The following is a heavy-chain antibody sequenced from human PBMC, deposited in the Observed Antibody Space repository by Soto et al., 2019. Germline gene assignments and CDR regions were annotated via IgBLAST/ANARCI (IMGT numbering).Heavy chain of an antibody. CDR1: GFTFSNAW. D-gene: IGHD6-6*01. CDR3: AKVIVLGASTLEY. V-gene: IGHV3-15*07. CDR2: IKSKTDGGTT. Sequence: GGSLRLSCAASGFTFSNAWMNWVRQAPGKGLEWVGRIKSKTDGGTTDYAAPVKGRFTISRDDSKNTLYLQMNSLRVEDSALYSGAKVIVLGASTLEYWGPGTRVTFSS. J-gene: IGHJ4*02.